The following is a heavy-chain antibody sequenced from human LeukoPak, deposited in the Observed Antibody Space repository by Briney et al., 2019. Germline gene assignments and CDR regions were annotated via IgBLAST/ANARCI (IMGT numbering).Heavy chain of an antibody. CDR3: ARGKKEGIEMVRGIILNKRYSYMDV. Sequence: ETLSLTCAVYGGSFSGYYWSWIRQPPGKGLEWIGEINHSGSTNYNPSLKSRVTISVDTSKNQFSLKLTSVTAADTAVYYCARGKKEGIEMVRGIILNKRYSYMDVWGKGTTVTVSS. D-gene: IGHD3-10*01. CDR1: GGSFSGYY. J-gene: IGHJ6*03. CDR2: INHSGST. V-gene: IGHV4-34*01.